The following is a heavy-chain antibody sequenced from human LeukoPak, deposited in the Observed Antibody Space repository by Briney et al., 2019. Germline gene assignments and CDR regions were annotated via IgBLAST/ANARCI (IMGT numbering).Heavy chain of an antibody. D-gene: IGHD3-22*01. CDR2: ISSSGSTI. V-gene: IGHV3-11*04. J-gene: IGHJ5*02. Sequence: GGSLRLSCAASGFTFSDYYMSWIRQAPGKGLEWVSYISSSGSTIYYADSVKGRFTISRDNAKKSLYLQMNRLRAEDTAVYYCARDLRLTYYYDSSGYYYAPLSGFDPWGQGTLVTVSS. CDR3: ARDLRLTYYYDSSGYYYAPLSGFDP. CDR1: GFTFSDYY.